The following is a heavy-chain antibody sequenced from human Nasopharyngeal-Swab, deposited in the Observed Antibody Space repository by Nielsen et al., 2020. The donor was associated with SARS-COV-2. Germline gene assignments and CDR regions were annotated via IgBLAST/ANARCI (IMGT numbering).Heavy chain of an antibody. D-gene: IGHD3-22*01. CDR3: SRHTYYYDSSGYLSLAPDY. V-gene: IGHV4-39*01. CDR2: IYYSGST. Sequence: PETLSLTCTVSGGSISSSSYYWGWIRQPPWKGLEWIGSIYYSGSTYYNPSLKSRVTISVDTSKNQFSLKLSSVTAADTAVYYCSRHTYYYDSSGYLSLAPDYWGRGTLVTVSS. CDR1: GGSISSSSYY. J-gene: IGHJ4*02.